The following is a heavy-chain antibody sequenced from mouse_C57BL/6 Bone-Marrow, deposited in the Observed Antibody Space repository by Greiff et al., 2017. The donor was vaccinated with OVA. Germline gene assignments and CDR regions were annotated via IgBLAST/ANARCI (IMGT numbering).Heavy chain of an antibody. CDR3: ASGSYYFDY. J-gene: IGHJ2*01. CDR1: GFTFSSYG. CDR2: ISSGGSYT. V-gene: IGHV5-6*02. Sequence: DVMLVESGGDLVKPGGSLKLSCAASGFTFSSYGMSWVRQTPDKRLEWVATISSGGSYTYYPDSVKGRFTISRDNAKNTLYLQMSSLKSEDTAMYYCASGSYYFDYWGQGTTLTVSS.